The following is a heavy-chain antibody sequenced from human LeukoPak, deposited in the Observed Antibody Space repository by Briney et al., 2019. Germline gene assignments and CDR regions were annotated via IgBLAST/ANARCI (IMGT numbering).Heavy chain of an antibody. CDR3: ARGAASYYDSSGYCIDY. CDR1: GGTFSSYA. Sequence: ASVKVSCKASGGTFSSYAISWVRQAPGQGLEWVGGIIPIFGTANYAQKFQGRVTITADESTSTAYMELSSLRSEDTAVYYCARGAASYYDSSGYCIDYWGQGTLVTVSS. CDR2: IIPIFGTA. D-gene: IGHD3-22*01. V-gene: IGHV1-69*13. J-gene: IGHJ4*02.